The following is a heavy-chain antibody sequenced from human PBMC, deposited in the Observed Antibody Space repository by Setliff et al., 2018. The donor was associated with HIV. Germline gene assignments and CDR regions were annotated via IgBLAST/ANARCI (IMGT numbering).Heavy chain of an antibody. V-gene: IGHV3-30*04. CDR1: GFTFTIYA. CDR3: ARVFGPHDGYVDY. Sequence: GGSLRLSCTASGFTFTIYAMHWVRQAPGKGLEWVAFISYDGNNKYYADSVKGRFTISRDNSKNTLYLQINSLRAEDTAVYYCARVFGPHDGYVDYWGQGTLVTVSS. CDR2: ISYDGNNK. D-gene: IGHD2-8*01. J-gene: IGHJ4*02.